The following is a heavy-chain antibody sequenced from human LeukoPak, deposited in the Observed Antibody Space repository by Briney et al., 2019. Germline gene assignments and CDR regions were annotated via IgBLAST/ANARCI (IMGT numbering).Heavy chain of an antibody. V-gene: IGHV3-23*01. CDR3: AKFIAVAGLYYFDY. Sequence: GGSLRLSCAASGFTFGSYAMSWVRQAPGKGLEWVSAISGSGGSTYYADSVKGRFTISRDNSKNTLYLQMNSLRAEDTAVYYCAKFIAVAGLYYFDYWGQGTLVTVSS. D-gene: IGHD6-19*01. CDR2: ISGSGGST. CDR1: GFTFGSYA. J-gene: IGHJ4*02.